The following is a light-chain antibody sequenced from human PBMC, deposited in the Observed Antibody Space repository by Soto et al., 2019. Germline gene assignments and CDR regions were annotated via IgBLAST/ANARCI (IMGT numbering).Light chain of an antibody. J-gene: IGLJ3*02. V-gene: IGLV2-14*03. Sequence: QSVLTQPASVSGSPGQSITISCTGTSSDVGGTNFVSWYQQHPGKAPKLIIYEVSKRPAGLSNRFSASKSANTASLTIFGVQAEDEADYFCSSSASDNTLVFGGGTKLTVL. CDR3: SSSASDNTLV. CDR2: EVS. CDR1: SSDVGGTNF.